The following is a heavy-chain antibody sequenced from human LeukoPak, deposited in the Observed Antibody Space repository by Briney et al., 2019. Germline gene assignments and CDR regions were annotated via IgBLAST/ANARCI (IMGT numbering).Heavy chain of an antibody. D-gene: IGHD1-26*01. CDR1: GGSISSSNW. Sequence: PSETLSLTCAVSGGSISSSNWWSWVRQPPGKGPEWIGEIYHSGSTNYNPSLKSRVTISVDKSKNQFSLKLSSVTAADTAVYYCARGGVGATPGAFDIWGQGTMVTVSS. CDR2: IYHSGST. CDR3: ARGGVGATPGAFDI. V-gene: IGHV4-4*02. J-gene: IGHJ3*02.